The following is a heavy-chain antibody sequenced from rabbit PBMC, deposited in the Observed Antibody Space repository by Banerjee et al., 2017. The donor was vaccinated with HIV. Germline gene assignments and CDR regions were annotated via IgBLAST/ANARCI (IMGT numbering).Heavy chain of an antibody. Sequence: QEQLEESGGGLVTPGGNLTLSCKASGFDFSSYGVSWVRQAPGKGLEWIGYIDPIFGRTYYANSVKGRFTISRDNAQNTVFLQMTSLTAADTATYFCARAGSNYATGAFDPWGPGTLVTVS. CDR2: IDPIFGRT. CDR3: ARAGSNYATGAFDP. J-gene: IGHJ2*01. D-gene: IGHD8-1*01. V-gene: IGHV1S47*01. CDR1: GFDFSSYG.